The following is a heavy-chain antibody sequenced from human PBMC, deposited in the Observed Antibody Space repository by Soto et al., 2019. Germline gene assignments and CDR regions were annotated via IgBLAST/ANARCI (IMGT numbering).Heavy chain of an antibody. J-gene: IGHJ6*02. Sequence: SVKVSCKASGGTFSSYAISWVRQAPGQGLEWMGGIIPIFGTANYAQKFQGRVTITADESTSTAYMELSSLRSEDTAVYYCAAYVLRYFDWFPTNPTYYYYGMDVWGQGTTVTVSS. CDR1: GGTFSSYA. D-gene: IGHD3-9*01. CDR3: AAYVLRYFDWFPTNPTYYYYGMDV. V-gene: IGHV1-69*13. CDR2: IIPIFGTA.